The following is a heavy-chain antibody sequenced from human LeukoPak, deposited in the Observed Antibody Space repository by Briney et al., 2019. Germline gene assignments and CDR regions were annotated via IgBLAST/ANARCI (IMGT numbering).Heavy chain of an antibody. CDR3: ARIVEGYPFDF. CDR2: IKPDGSEK. V-gene: IGHV3-7*01. Sequence: GGSLRLSCAASGFTFKTYWMNWVRQAPGKGLEWVANIKPDGSEKYYVDSGKGRFTISRDNAKNSLYLQMNSLRAEDTAVYYCARIVEGYPFDFWGQGTLVTVSS. CDR1: GFTFKTYW. D-gene: IGHD5-12*01. J-gene: IGHJ4*02.